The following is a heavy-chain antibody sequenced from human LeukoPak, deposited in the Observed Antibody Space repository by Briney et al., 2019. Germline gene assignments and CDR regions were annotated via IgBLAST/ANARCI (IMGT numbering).Heavy chain of an antibody. CDR1: GFTFSSYS. V-gene: IGHV3-21*01. J-gene: IGHJ4*02. Sequence: PGGSLTLSCAASGFTFSSYSMNWVRQAPGKGLEWVSSISSSSSYIYYAASVKGRFTISRDNAKNSLYLQMNSLRAEDTAVYYCAREDRFDYWGQGTLVTVSS. CDR2: ISSSSSYI. CDR3: AREDRFDY.